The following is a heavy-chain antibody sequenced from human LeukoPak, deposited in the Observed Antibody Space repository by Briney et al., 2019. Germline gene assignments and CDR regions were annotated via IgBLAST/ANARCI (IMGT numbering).Heavy chain of an antibody. Sequence: PGGALRLSCAASGFTFSSYGMHWVRQAPGKGLEWVAVISYDGSNKYYADSVKGRFTISRDNSKNTLYLQMNSLRAEDTAVYYCAKNWNYYDSSGYYYVDWGQGTLVTVSS. CDR2: ISYDGSNK. D-gene: IGHD3-22*01. CDR3: AKNWNYYDSSGYYYVD. CDR1: GFTFSSYG. J-gene: IGHJ4*02. V-gene: IGHV3-30*18.